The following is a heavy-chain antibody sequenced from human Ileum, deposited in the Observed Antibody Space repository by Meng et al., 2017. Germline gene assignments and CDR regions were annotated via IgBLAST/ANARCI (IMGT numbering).Heavy chain of an antibody. J-gene: IGHJ5*02. Sequence: QGELPQWGSGMLKPSVTLVLTFAVYGGSFSGYHWSWIRQPPGKGLEWIGEINHSGSTNYNPSLKSRVTISVDTSKNQFSLKLSSVTAADTAVYYCARQGYYDFWSGYRRTPSNWFDPWGQGTLVTVSS. CDR3: ARQGYYDFWSGYRRTPSNWFDP. CDR1: GGSFSGYH. D-gene: IGHD3-3*01. V-gene: IGHV4-34*01. CDR2: INHSGST.